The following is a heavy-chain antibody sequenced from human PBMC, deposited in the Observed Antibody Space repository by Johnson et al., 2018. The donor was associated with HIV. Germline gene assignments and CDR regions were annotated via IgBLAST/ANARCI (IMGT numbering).Heavy chain of an antibody. CDR1: GVSFSDYA. J-gene: IGHJ3*02. Sequence: QVQLVESGGGVVQSGRSLRLSCAASGVSFSDYAMHWVRQAPGKGLEWVAVIWFDGSNKNYADSVKGRFTISRDNSKNTLYLQMNSLRAEDTAVYYCAKDGSVAGHEDAFDIWGQGTMVTVSS. V-gene: IGHV3-33*06. CDR2: IWFDGSNK. CDR3: AKDGSVAGHEDAFDI. D-gene: IGHD6-25*01.